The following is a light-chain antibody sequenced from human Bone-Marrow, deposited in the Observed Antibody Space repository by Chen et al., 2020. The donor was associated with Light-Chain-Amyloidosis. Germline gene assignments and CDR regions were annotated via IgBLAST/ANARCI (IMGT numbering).Light chain of an antibody. Sequence: EIVLTQSPGTLSLSPGERVTLSCRASQSVHANYLTWYQQKPGQAPRLFISGTSSRAAGIPDRFSGSGSGTDFTLTISRLEPGDFAVYYCQQSSSSPITFGQGTRLEIK. CDR1: QSVHANY. J-gene: IGKJ5*01. CDR3: QQSSSSPIT. V-gene: IGKV3-20*01. CDR2: GTS.